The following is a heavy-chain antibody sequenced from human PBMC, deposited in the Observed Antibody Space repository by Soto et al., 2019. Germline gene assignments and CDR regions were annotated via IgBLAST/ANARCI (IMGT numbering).Heavy chain of an antibody. CDR1: SGSISSSNW. CDR3: ARAAYYGSGSYGNWFDP. D-gene: IGHD3-10*01. J-gene: IGHJ5*02. Sequence: SETLSLTCAVSSGSISSSNWWSWVRQPPGKGLEWIGEIYHSGSTNYNPSLKSRVTISVDKSKNQFSLKLSSVTAADTAVYYCARAAYYGSGSYGNWFDPWGQGTLVTVSS. CDR2: IYHSGST. V-gene: IGHV4-4*02.